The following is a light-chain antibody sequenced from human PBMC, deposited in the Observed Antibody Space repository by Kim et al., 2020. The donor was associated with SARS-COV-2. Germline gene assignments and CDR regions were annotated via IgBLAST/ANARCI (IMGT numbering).Light chain of an antibody. Sequence: SVSPGWSTTLSCRASQIVGSDLAWFQQKPGLPPRLLIYGASSRATGIPARFSGSGSGTEFTLTISGLQSDDFAVYYCQQYNEWRTFGQGTKVDIK. V-gene: IGKV3-15*01. CDR2: GAS. CDR3: QQYNEWRT. J-gene: IGKJ1*01. CDR1: QIVGSD.